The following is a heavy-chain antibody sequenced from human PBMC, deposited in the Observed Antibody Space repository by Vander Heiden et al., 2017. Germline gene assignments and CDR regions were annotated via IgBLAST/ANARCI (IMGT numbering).Heavy chain of an antibody. CDR1: GFTFDDYA. CDR3: GKGAPDYDGSSGIKAGFDY. J-gene: IGHJ4*02. Sequence: EVQLVEPGGVLVQPGRSLRLSCAASGFTFDDYAMHWVRQAPGKGLEWVSGIRWNSGSIGYAEYVKGRGTISRDNAKNSLYLQKKSRRAEETALYLGGKGAPDYDGSSGIKAGFDYWGQGTMVTVYS. CDR2: IRWNSGSI. V-gene: IGHV3-9*01. D-gene: IGHD3-22*01.